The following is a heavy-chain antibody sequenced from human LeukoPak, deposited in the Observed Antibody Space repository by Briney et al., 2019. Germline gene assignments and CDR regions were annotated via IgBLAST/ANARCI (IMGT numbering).Heavy chain of an antibody. Sequence: GGSLRLSCAASGFTFDDYAMHWVRQAPGKGLEWVSVIYSGGSTYYADSVKGRFIIPRDNSKNTVYLQMNILRAEDTAVYYCSRVSAAAGAGGFDIWGQGTMVIVSS. D-gene: IGHD6-13*01. V-gene: IGHV3-66*01. J-gene: IGHJ3*02. CDR3: SRVSAAAGAGGFDI. CDR2: IYSGGST. CDR1: GFTFDDYA.